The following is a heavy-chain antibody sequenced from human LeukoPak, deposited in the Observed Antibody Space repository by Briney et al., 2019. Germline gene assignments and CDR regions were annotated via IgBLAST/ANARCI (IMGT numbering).Heavy chain of an antibody. CDR2: IIPIFGTA. CDR1: GGTFSSYA. J-gene: IGHJ4*02. CDR3: ARDAGLYCGGDCFVVPGDDY. V-gene: IGHV1-69*05. D-gene: IGHD2-21*02. Sequence: SVKVSCKASGGTFSSYAISWVRRAPGQGLEWMGRIIPIFGTANYAQKFQGRVTITTDESTSTAYMELSSLRSEDTAVYYCARDAGLYCGGDCFVVPGDDYWGQGTLVTVSS.